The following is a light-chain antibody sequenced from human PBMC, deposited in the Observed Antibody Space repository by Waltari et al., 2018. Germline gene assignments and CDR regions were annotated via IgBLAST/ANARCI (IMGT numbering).Light chain of an antibody. CDR3: ISYTSSSTRV. Sequence: QSALTQPASVSGSPGQSITISCTGTSSDVGGYNSVSWYQQHPGKAPKLMIYEVSNRPSGVSNRFSGSKSGNTASLTISGLQAEDEADYYCISYTSSSTRVFGTGTKVTVL. CDR2: EVS. J-gene: IGLJ1*01. CDR1: SSDVGGYNS. V-gene: IGLV2-14*01.